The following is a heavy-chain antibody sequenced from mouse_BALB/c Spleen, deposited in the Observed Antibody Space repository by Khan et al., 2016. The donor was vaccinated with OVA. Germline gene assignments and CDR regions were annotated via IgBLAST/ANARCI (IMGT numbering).Heavy chain of an antibody. CDR3: ARGGYNGTMDF. CDR1: GFTFTNYG. Sequence: QIQLVQSGPELKKPGETVQISCKASGFTFTNYGMNWVRQAPGKGLKWMGWINTYTGESTFTDDFKGRFAFSLETSASTAYLQINSLNNEDTATYFCARGGYNGTMDFWGQGTSVTVSS. CDR2: INTYTGES. V-gene: IGHV9-3-1*01. J-gene: IGHJ4*01. D-gene: IGHD2-14*01.